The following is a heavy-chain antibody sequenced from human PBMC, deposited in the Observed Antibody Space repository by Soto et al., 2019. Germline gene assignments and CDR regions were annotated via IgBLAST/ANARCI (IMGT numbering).Heavy chain of an antibody. CDR2: IDPSDSYT. V-gene: IGHV5-10-1*01. Sequence: PGESLKISCKGSGYSFTIYCISWVLQRPWKGLEWMGRIDPSDSYTNYSPSFQGHVTISADKSISTAYLQWSSLKASDTAMYYCARQGVQRSYYYYYYGMDVWGQGTTVTVSS. D-gene: IGHD3-16*01. CDR3: ARQGVQRSYYYYYYGMDV. CDR1: GYSFTIYC. J-gene: IGHJ6*02.